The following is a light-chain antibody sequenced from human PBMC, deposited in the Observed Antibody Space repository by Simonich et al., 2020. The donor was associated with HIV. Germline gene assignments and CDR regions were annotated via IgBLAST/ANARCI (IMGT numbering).Light chain of an antibody. V-gene: IGKV1-5*03. CDR1: QNIDSW. J-gene: IGKJ2*01. CDR2: KAS. Sequence: DIQMTQSPSTLSASVEDRVTITCRASQNIDSWLAWYQQKPGTAPKLLIYKASSLERGGPSRFSGSRSGTEFTLTISSLQPDDFATYYCLQYNGFFLYTFGQGTKLESK. CDR3: LQYNGFFLYT.